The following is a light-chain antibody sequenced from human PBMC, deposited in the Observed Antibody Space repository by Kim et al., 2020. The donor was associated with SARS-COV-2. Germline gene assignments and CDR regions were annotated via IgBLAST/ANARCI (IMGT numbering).Light chain of an antibody. CDR2: AAS. V-gene: IGKV1D-16*01. Sequence: DIQMTQSPSLVSASVGDTVTITCRASQGISSWLAWYQQKPAKAPQSLIYAASSLQSGVPSRFSGSGSGTVFTLTINSLQPEDFATYYCQQYDSYPRTFGQGTKVDIK. J-gene: IGKJ1*01. CDR3: QQYDSYPRT. CDR1: QGISSW.